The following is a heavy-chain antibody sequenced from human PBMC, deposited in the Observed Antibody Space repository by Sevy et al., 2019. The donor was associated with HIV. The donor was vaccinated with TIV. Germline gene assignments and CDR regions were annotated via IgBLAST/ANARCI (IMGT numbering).Heavy chain of an antibody. Sequence: GGSLRLSCAASGFTFSSYSMNWVRQAPGKGLEWVSYISSSSSTIYYADSVKGRFTISRDNAKNSLYLQMNSRRDEDAAVYYCAREGAGGWDAFDIWGQGTMVTVSS. J-gene: IGHJ3*02. CDR3: AREGAGGWDAFDI. CDR2: ISSSSSTI. D-gene: IGHD3-10*01. V-gene: IGHV3-48*02. CDR1: GFTFSSYS.